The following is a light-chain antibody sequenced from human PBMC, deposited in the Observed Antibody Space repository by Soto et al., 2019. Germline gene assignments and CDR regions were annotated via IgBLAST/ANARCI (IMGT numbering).Light chain of an antibody. V-gene: IGLV2-14*01. CDR3: TSYTSSDTLV. CDR1: SGDVGGYNY. J-gene: IGLJ1*01. Sequence: QSVLTQPASVSGSPGQSITIFCTGTSGDVGGYNYVSWYQHHPGRVPKILIYEVSSRPSWISNRFTGAKSGNTASLTISGLQTEDEADYYCTSYTSSDTLVFGTGTKVTVL. CDR2: EVS.